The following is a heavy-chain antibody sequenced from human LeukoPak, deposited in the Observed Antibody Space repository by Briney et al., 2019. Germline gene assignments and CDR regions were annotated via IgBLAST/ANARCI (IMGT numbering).Heavy chain of an antibody. CDR2: IYYSGST. D-gene: IGHD1-7*01. CDR1: GGSISSSSYY. CDR3: ARRASTNWGTGTTMATREFRYFDY. Sequence: PSETLSLTCTVSGGSISSSSYYWGWIRQPPGKGLEWIGSIYYSGSTYYNPSLKSRVTISVDTSKNQFSLKLSSVTAADTAVYYCARRASTNWGTGTTMATREFRYFDYWGQGTLVTVSS. V-gene: IGHV4-39*01. J-gene: IGHJ4*02.